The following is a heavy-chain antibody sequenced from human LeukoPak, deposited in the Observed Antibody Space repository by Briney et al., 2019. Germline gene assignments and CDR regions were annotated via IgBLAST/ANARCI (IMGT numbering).Heavy chain of an antibody. CDR2: IAGSGGYI. CDR3: ARGRPQSGYSWFLY. CDR1: GFPFRSYN. J-gene: IGHJ4*02. D-gene: IGHD5-18*01. V-gene: IGHV3-21*01. Sequence: WGSLSLYCAASGFPFRSYNMIWVRQAPGKGVEWVSSIAGSGGYIYYADLVKGRFTISRDNAKNSLYLQMNSLRAADTAVYYCARGRPQSGYSWFLYWGQGTLVTVSS.